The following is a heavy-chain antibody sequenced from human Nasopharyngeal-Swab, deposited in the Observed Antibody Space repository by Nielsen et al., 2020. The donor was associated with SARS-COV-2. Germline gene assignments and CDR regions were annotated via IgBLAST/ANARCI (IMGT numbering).Heavy chain of an antibody. CDR1: GYTFTSYY. J-gene: IGHJ6*02. D-gene: IGHD1-26*01. Sequence: ASVKVSCKASGYTFTSYYMHWARQAPGQGLEWMGIINPSGGSTSYAQKFQGRVTMTRDTSTSTVYMELSSLRSEDTAVYYCARDLGGSYQYYYYGMDVRGQGTTVTVSS. CDR3: ARDLGGSYQYYYYGMDV. CDR2: INPSGGST. V-gene: IGHV1-46*01.